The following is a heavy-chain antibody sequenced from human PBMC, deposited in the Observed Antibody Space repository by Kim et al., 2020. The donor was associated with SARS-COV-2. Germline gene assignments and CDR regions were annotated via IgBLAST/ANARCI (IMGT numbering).Heavy chain of an antibody. CDR2: IRDSGGST. CDR3: AKVTSGSSGWFEYFQH. J-gene: IGHJ1*01. D-gene: IGHD6-19*01. Sequence: GGSLRLSCAASGFTFNNYAMSWVRQAPGKGLEWVSGIRDSGGSTKYADSVKGRFSISRDNSKNTLYLQMDSLRAEDTAVYYCAKVTSGSSGWFEYFQHCGQGTLCTVS. V-gene: IGHV3-23*01. CDR1: GFTFNNYA.